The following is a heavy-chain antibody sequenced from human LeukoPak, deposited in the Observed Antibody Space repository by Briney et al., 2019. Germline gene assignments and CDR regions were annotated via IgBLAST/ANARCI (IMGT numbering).Heavy chain of an antibody. CDR3: ARIRYGSNIYRYYYMDV. J-gene: IGHJ6*03. CDR2: IYNSET. D-gene: IGHD3-10*01. Sequence: PSETLSLTCTVSGGSISSSSYRWGWIRQPPGKGLEWIGSIYNSETSYNPSLKSRVTISVDTSKNQISLKLSSVTAADTAVYYCARIRYGSNIYRYYYMDVWGKGTTVIVSS. V-gene: IGHV4-39*07. CDR1: GGSISSSSYR.